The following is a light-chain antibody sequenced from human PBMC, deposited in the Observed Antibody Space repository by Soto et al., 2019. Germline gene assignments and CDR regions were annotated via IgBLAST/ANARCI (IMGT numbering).Light chain of an antibody. CDR1: QSVRGS. V-gene: IGKV3-15*01. J-gene: IGKJ1*01. CDR3: QQYHNWPPWT. CDR2: DAS. Sequence: EIVMTQSPATLSVSPGERATLSCRASQSVRGSLAWYQQKPGQAPRLLIYDASTRATGIPARFSGSGSGTEFTLTISSLQSEDFAVYYCQQYHNWPPWTFGQGTKVEIK.